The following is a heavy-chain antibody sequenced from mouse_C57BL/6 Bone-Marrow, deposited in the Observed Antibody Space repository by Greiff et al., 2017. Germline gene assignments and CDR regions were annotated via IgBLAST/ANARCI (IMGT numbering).Heavy chain of an antibody. D-gene: IGHD4-1*01. V-gene: IGHV1-82*01. CDR2: IYPGDGDT. Sequence: QVQLQQSGPELVKPGASVKISCKASGYAFSSSWMNWVKQRPGKGLEWIGRIYPGDGDTNYNGKVKGKATLTADKSSSTAYMQLSSLTSEDSAVYFCARRNWDHFDYWGQGTTLTVSS. CDR3: ARRNWDHFDY. CDR1: GYAFSSSW. J-gene: IGHJ2*01.